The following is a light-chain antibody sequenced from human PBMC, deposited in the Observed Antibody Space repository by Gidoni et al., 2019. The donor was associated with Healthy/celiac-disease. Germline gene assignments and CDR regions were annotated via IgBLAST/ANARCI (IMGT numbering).Light chain of an antibody. CDR1: SSNIGAGYD. V-gene: IGLV1-40*01. CDR3: QSYDSSLSGFWV. J-gene: IGLJ3*02. CDR2: GNS. Sequence: QSVLPQPPSVSGAPGQRVPISCTGSSSNIGAGYDVHWYQQLPGTAPKLLIYGNSNRPSGVPDRFSGSKSGTSASLAITGLQAEDEADYYCQSYDSSLSGFWVFGGGTKLTVL.